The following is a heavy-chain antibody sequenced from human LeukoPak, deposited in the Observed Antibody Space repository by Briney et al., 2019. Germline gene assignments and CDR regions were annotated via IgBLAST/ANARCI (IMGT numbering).Heavy chain of an antibody. Sequence: GGSLRLSCAASGFTFSSYAMHWVRQAPGKGLEWVSYISSSGSTIYYADSVKGRFTISRDNAKNSLYLQMNSLRAEDTAVYYCARTYRMVRGVNLWEYNWFDPWGQGTLVTVSS. J-gene: IGHJ5*02. CDR3: ARTYRMVRGVNLWEYNWFDP. CDR2: ISSSGSTI. CDR1: GFTFSSYA. V-gene: IGHV3-48*03. D-gene: IGHD3-10*01.